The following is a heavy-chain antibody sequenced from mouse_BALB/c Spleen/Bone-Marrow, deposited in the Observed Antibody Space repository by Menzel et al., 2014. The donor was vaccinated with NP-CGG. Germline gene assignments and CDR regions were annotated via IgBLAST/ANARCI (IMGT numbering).Heavy chain of an antibody. CDR2: IAPGSGST. CDR3: ARFPIYYGNYGAMDY. J-gene: IGHJ4*01. D-gene: IGHD2-1*01. Sequence: DLVKPGASVKLSCKASGYTFTSYWINWIKQRPGQGLEWIGCIAPGSGSTYYNEMFKGKATLTVDTSSSTAYIQPSSLSSEDSAVYFCARFPIYYGNYGAMDYWGQGTSVTVSS. CDR1: GYTFTSYW. V-gene: IGHV1S41*01.